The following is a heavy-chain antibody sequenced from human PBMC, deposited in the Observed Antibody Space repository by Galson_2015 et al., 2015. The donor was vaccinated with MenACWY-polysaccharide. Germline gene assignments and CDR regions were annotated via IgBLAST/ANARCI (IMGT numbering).Heavy chain of an antibody. V-gene: IGHV3-33*01. Sequence: SLRLSCAASGSRFSNSGMHWVRQAPGKGLEWVAVIQYDGSNNVYADSVKGRFTISRDNSKNTVFLEMNTLGVEDTAVYYCAREGRRSVFRAFEGWGQGTMGTVAA. CDR3: AREGRRSVFRAFEG. CDR2: IQYDGSNN. J-gene: IGHJ3*01. CDR1: GSRFSNSG. D-gene: IGHD3-10*02.